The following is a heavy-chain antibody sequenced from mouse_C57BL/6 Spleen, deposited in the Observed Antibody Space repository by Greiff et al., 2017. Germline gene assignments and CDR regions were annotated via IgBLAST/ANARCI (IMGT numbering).Heavy chain of an antibody. D-gene: IGHD1-1*01. CDR2: IYPRSGNT. Sequence: VQLQQSGAELARPGASVKLSCKASGYTFTSYGISWVKQRTGQGLEWIGEIYPRSGNTYYNEKFKGKATLTADKSSSTAYMELRSLTSEDSAVYFCVIYYYGSSYVDYAMDYWGQGTSVTVSS. V-gene: IGHV1-81*01. J-gene: IGHJ4*01. CDR3: VIYYYGSSYVDYAMDY. CDR1: GYTFTSYG.